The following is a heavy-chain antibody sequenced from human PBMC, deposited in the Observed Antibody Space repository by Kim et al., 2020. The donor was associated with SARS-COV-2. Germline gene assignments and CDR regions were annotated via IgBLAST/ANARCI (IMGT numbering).Heavy chain of an antibody. J-gene: IGHJ4*02. Sequence: YSPSFRGQVTFSVDNSINPAYLQLSSLKASDTAIYYCARLTGYSVSVFDFWGQGTLVAVSS. V-gene: IGHV5-51*01. D-gene: IGHD5-12*01. CDR3: ARLTGYSVSVFDF.